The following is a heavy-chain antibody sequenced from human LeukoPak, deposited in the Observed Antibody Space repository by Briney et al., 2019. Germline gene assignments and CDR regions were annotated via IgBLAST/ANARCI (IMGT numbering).Heavy chain of an antibody. J-gene: IGHJ3*02. V-gene: IGHV1-2*02. Sequence: GASVKVSCKASGYTSTGYYMHWVRQAPGQGLEWMGWINPNSGGTNYAQKFQGRVTMTRDTSISTAYMELSRLRSDDTAVYYCVKGYGDYALVGPDAFDIWGQGTMVTVSS. CDR1: GYTSTGYY. D-gene: IGHD4-17*01. CDR2: INPNSGGT. CDR3: VKGYGDYALVGPDAFDI.